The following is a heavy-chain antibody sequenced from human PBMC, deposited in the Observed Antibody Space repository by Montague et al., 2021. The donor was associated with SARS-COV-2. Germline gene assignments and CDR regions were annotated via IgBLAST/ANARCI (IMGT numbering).Heavy chain of an antibody. CDR2: MHFTGKT. J-gene: IGHJ4*02. CDR3: ARDRFDFGAGRQGTIDF. CDR1: GDSTTTHY. V-gene: IGHV4-4*07. D-gene: IGHD3-10*01. Sequence: SETLSLTCSVHGDSTTTHYWSWHRQPAGNGLEWIGRMHFTGKTNFSPFFSSRLTMSADTSKNQFSLKLTSVTAADTAIYFCARDRFDFGAGRQGTIDFWGQGTLVTVSS.